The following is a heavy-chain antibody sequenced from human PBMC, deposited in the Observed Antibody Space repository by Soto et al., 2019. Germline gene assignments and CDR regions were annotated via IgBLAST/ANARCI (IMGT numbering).Heavy chain of an antibody. CDR2: INPNSGGT. CDR3: ARAAVSDYGDYGSLYYGMDV. CDR1: GYTFTGYY. J-gene: IGHJ6*02. Sequence: QVQLVQSGAEVKKPGASVKVSCKASGYTFTGYYMHWVRQAPGQGLEWMGWINPNSGGTNYAQKFQGWVTMTRDTSISTAYMELSRLRYDDTAVYYCARAAVSDYGDYGSLYYGMDVWGQGTTVTVSS. D-gene: IGHD4-17*01. V-gene: IGHV1-2*04.